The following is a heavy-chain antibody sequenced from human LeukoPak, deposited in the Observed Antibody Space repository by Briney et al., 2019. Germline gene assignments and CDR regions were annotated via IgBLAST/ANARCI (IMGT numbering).Heavy chain of an antibody. D-gene: IGHD2-2*01. CDR1: GYTFTGYY. CDR2: INPNSGGT. V-gene: IGHV1-2*02. J-gene: IGHJ4*02. Sequence: GASVKVSCKXSGYTFTGYYMHWVRQAPGQGLEWMGWINPNSGGTNYAQKFQGRVTMTRDTSISTAYMELSRLRSDDTAVYYCARDLRFVVVPAATAPPSFDYWGQGTLVTVSS. CDR3: ARDLRFVVVPAATAPPSFDY.